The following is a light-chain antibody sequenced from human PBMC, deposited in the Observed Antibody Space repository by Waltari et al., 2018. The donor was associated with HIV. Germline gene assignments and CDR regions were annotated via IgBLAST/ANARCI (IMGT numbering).Light chain of an antibody. J-gene: IGKJ2*01. CDR1: HSLLHSDGKTY. V-gene: IGKV2D-29*01. CDR2: EVS. Sequence: IVMTQTPISLSVTPGQPASISCKSSHSLLHSDGKTYLYWYLQKPGQPPQLLMYEVSNRIAGVPGRFSGSGSGTNFTLEISRVEAADVGVYYCMQSIQLLYTFGQGTKLELK. CDR3: MQSIQLLYT.